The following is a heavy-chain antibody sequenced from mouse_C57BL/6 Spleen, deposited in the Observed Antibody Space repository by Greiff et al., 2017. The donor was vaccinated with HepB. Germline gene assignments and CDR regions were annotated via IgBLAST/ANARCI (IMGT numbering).Heavy chain of an antibody. Sequence: EVHLVESGGGLVQPKGSLKLSCAASGFSFNTYAMNWVRQAPGKGLEWVARIRSKSNNYATYYADSVKDRFTISRDDSESMLYLQMNNLKTEDTAMYYCVRQDYSNYDGFAYWGQGTLVTVSA. V-gene: IGHV10-1*01. CDR1: GFSFNTYA. CDR2: IRSKSNNYAT. D-gene: IGHD2-5*01. J-gene: IGHJ3*01. CDR3: VRQDYSNYDGFAY.